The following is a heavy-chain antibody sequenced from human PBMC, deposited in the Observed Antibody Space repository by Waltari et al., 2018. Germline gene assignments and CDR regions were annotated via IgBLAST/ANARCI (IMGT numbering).Heavy chain of an antibody. V-gene: IGHV4-34*01. CDR1: GGSFSGYY. D-gene: IGHD2-2*01. CDR2: INHRGRP. J-gene: IGHJ6*02. Sequence: QVQLQQWGAGLLKPSETLSLTCAVYGGSFSGYYWSWIRQPPGKGREWIGEINHRGRPNYNPPLKSRVTISVDTAKNQFSLKLSSVTAADTAVYYCARGPQRGYCSSTSYFSRCYYYYYGMDVWGQGTTVTVSS. CDR3: ARGPQRGYCSSTSYFSRCYYYYYGMDV.